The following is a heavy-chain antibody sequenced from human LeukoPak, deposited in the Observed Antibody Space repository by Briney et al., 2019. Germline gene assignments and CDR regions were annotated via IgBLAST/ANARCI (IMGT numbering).Heavy chain of an antibody. Sequence: GRSLRLSCAAFGFTFDDYAMHWVRQAPGKGLEWVSGISWNSGSIGYADSVKGRFTISRDNAKNSLYLQMNSLRAEDTALYYCAKDIRVEQQLVNGFDYWGQGTLVTVSS. CDR1: GFTFDDYA. J-gene: IGHJ4*02. D-gene: IGHD6-13*01. CDR2: ISWNSGSI. CDR3: AKDIRVEQQLVNGFDY. V-gene: IGHV3-9*01.